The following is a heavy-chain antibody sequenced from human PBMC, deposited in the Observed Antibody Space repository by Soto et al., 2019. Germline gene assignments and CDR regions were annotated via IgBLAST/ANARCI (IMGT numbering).Heavy chain of an antibody. D-gene: IGHD2-15*01. CDR3: AREVVVAATGSFDP. Sequence: QVQLVQSGAEVKKPGSSVKVSCKASGGTFSSYAISWVRQAPGQGLEWMGGIIPIFGTANYAQKFQGRFTITADEPTGPAYGELSSLVSEDPAVYYYAREVVVAATGSFDPWGQGTLVTVSS. J-gene: IGHJ5*02. V-gene: IGHV1-69*12. CDR2: IIPIFGTA. CDR1: GGTFSSYA.